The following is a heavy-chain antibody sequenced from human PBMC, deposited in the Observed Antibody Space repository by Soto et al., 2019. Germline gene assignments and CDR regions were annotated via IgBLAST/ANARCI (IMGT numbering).Heavy chain of an antibody. D-gene: IGHD4-4*01. CDR3: ARHGTTVTTGHYYGMDV. CDR1: GYSFTSYW. Sequence: GESLKISCKGSGYSFTSYWIGWVRQMPGKGLEWMGIIYPGDSDTRYSPSFQGQVTISADKSISTAYLQWSSLKASDTAMYYCARHGTTVTTGHYYGMDVWGQGTTVTVS. CDR2: IYPGDSDT. V-gene: IGHV5-51*01. J-gene: IGHJ6*02.